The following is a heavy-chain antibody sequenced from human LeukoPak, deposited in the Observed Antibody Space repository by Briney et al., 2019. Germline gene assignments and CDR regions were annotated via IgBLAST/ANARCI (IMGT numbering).Heavy chain of an antibody. V-gene: IGHV3-48*01. D-gene: IGHD3-10*01. CDR1: GFTFSSYS. Sequence: GGSLRLSCAASGFTFSSYSMNWVRQAPGKGLEWVSYISSSSSTIYYADSVKGRFTISRDNAKNSLYLQMNSLRAEDTAVYYCARDNYYGSGSYSHWGQGTLVTVSS. CDR2: ISSSSSTI. J-gene: IGHJ4*02. CDR3: ARDNYYGSGSYSH.